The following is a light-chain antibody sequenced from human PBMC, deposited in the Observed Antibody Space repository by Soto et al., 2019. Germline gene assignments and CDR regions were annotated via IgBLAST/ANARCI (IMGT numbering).Light chain of an antibody. J-gene: IGLJ1*01. CDR2: EVS. CDR3: SSYTTTDPYV. V-gene: IGLV2-14*01. Sequence: QSALTQPASVSGSPGQSITISCTGTSSDVGAYDYVSWYQQHPGKAPKYLLYEVSNRPSGISDRFSGSKSGTTASLTISALQAEDEADYYCSSYTTTDPYVFGTGTKVTVL. CDR1: SSDVGAYDY.